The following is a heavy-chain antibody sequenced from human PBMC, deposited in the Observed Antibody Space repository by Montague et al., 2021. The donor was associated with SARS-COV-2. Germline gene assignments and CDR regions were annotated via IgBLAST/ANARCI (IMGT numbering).Heavy chain of an antibody. CDR3: AKDLETSGWYTFFFDS. CDR1: GFTFDRHA. CDR2: ISDGGTST. D-gene: IGHD6-19*01. J-gene: IGHJ4*02. Sequence: SLRLSCAGSGFTFDRHAMSLVRQAPGKGLEWVAVISDGGTSTYYADSVKGRLIISRDNSKITLYLQIHSLRAEDTAVYYCAKDLETSGWYTFFFDSWGQGTLVTVS. V-gene: IGHV3-23*01.